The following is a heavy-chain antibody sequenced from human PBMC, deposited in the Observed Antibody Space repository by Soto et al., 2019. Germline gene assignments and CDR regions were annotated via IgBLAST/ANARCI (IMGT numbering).Heavy chain of an antibody. CDR1: GGSISSGDYY. Sequence: LSLTCTVSGGSISSGDYYWSWIRQPPGKGLEWIGYIYYSGSTYYNPSLKSRVTISVDTSKNQFSLKLSSVTAADTAVYYCARLYYYDSSGYYPYYFDYWGQGTLVTVSS. CDR3: ARLYYYDSSGYYPYYFDY. V-gene: IGHV4-30-4*01. CDR2: IYYSGST. D-gene: IGHD3-22*01. J-gene: IGHJ4*02.